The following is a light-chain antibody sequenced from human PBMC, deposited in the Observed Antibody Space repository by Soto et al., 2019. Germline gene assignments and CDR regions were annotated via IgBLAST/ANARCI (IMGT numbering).Light chain of an antibody. CDR2: GAS. V-gene: IGKV3-15*01. Sequence: EIVMTQSPATLSVSQGERATLSCRASQSVSSNLAWYQQKPGQAPRLLIYGASTRATGIPARFSGSGSGTEFTLTISSLQSEDFAVYYCQQYNNWSPRAFGQGTKVEIK. CDR1: QSVSSN. CDR3: QQYNNWSPRA. J-gene: IGKJ1*01.